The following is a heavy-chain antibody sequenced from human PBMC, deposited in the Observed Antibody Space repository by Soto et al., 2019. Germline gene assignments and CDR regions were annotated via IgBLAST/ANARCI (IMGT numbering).Heavy chain of an antibody. CDR3: APHTLDTGMPSGY. J-gene: IGHJ4*02. CDR1: GYTFTNYG. CDR2: IGGYKGNT. V-gene: IGHV1-18*01. D-gene: IGHD5-18*01. Sequence: QVQLVQSGAEVREPGASVKVSCKASGYTFTNYGVSWVRQAPGQGLEWMGWIGGYKGNTNYAQKLQGRVTLTTDTSTRTAYMELRSRRSDDTAVYYCAPHTLDTGMPSGYWGQGTLVTVSS.